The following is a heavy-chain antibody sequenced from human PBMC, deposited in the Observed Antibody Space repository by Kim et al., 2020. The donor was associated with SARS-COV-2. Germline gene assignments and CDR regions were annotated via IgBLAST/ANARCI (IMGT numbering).Heavy chain of an antibody. CDR1: GFTFSSYS. CDR2: ISSSSSYI. D-gene: IGHD6-13*01. CDR3: AMNIAAAGRGLDGSGDY. J-gene: IGHJ4*02. Sequence: GGSLRLSCAASGFTFSSYSMNWVRQAPGKGLEWVSSISSSSSYIYYADSVKGRFTISRDNAKNSLYLQMNSLRAEDTAVYYCAMNIAAAGRGLDGSGDYWGQGTLVTVSS. V-gene: IGHV3-21*01.